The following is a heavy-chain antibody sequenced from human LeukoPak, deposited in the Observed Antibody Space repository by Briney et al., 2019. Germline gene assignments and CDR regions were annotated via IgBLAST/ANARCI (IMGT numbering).Heavy chain of an antibody. D-gene: IGHD3-3*01. CDR3: ARLKRGYYDFWSGPLDY. J-gene: IGHJ4*02. Sequence: ASVKVSCKASGYTFTSYDIIWVRQATGQGLEWMGWMNPNSGNTGYAQKFQGRVTMTRNTSISTAYMELSSLRSEDTAVYYCARLKRGYYDFWSGPLDYWGQGTLVTVSS. V-gene: IGHV1-8*01. CDR1: GYTFTSYD. CDR2: MNPNSGNT.